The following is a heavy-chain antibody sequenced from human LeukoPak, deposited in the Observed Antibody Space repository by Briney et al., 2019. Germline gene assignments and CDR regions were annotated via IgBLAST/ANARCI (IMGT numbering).Heavy chain of an antibody. Sequence: GGSLRLSCAASGFTLSKNCMIWVRQAPGKGLEWVSSISTSGSYIYYADSVKGRFTISRDNAKKSLYLQMNSLRAEDTAVYYCARVSEAVVGGSSWFDPWGQGTLVSVSS. D-gene: IGHD2-15*01. J-gene: IGHJ5*02. CDR1: GFTLSKNC. V-gene: IGHV3-21*01. CDR3: ARVSEAVVGGSSWFDP. CDR2: ISTSGSYI.